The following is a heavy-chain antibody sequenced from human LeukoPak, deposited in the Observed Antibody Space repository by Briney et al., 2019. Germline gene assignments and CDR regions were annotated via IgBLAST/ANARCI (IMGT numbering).Heavy chain of an antibody. CDR1: GFAFSSFA. CDR2: INGGGNTT. V-gene: IGHV3-23*01. J-gene: IGHJ6*03. CDR3: TKELHVAVAVADYYYFYMDV. Sequence: PGGSLRLSCAASGFAFSSFAMGWVRQSPGKGLEWLSTINGGGNTTFYADSVKGRFTISRDSSKNTLYSHMDSLRPDDTAIYYCTKELHVAVAVADYYYFYMDVWGRGTAVTVSS. D-gene: IGHD6-19*01.